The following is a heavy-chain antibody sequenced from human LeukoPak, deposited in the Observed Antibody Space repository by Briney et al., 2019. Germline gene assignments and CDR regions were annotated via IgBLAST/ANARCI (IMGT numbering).Heavy chain of an antibody. D-gene: IGHD5-12*01. CDR3: ARGHGYSGHALAY. V-gene: IGHV4-59*01. CDR1: GDSISSYY. Sequence: SETLSLTCNVSGDSISSYYWNWIRQPPGKGLEWIGYIYYSGSTNYNPSLKSRVTISLDTSKNQFSLKVSSVTAADTAVYYCARGHGYSGHALAYWGQGTLVTVSS. J-gene: IGHJ4*02. CDR2: IYYSGST.